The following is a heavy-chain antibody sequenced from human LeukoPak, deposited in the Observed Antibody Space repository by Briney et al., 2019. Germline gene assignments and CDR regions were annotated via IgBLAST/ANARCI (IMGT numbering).Heavy chain of an antibody. V-gene: IGHV3-23*01. CDR3: AKDLAITMIVVGLFDY. Sequence: PGGSLRLSCAASGFTSSSYAMSWVRPAPGKGLEWVSAISGSGGSTYYADSVKGRFTISRDNSKNTLYLQMNSLRAEDTAVYYCAKDLAITMIVVGLFDYWGQGTLVTVSS. J-gene: IGHJ4*02. CDR1: GFTSSSYA. CDR2: ISGSGGST. D-gene: IGHD3-22*01.